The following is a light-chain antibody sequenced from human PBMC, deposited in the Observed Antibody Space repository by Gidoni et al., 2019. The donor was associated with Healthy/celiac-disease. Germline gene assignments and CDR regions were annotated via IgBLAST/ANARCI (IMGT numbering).Light chain of an antibody. J-gene: IGLJ2*01. CDR1: KLGDKY. V-gene: IGLV3-1*01. CDR3: QAWDSSTDVV. Sequence: SDELTQPPSVYVSPGQTASITCSGDKLGDKYACWYQQKPGQSPVLVIYQDSKRPSGIPERFSGSNSGNTATLTIRGTQAMDEADYYCQAWDSSTDVVFGGGTKLTVL. CDR2: QDS.